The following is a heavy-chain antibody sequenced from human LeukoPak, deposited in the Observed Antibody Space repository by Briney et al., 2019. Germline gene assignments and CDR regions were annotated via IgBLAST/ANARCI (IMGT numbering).Heavy chain of an antibody. D-gene: IGHD6-19*01. CDR2: INPNSGGT. CDR3: ARGGVAYSSGWYYY. J-gene: IGHJ4*02. Sequence: GASVKVSRKASGYTFTGYYMHWVRQAPGQGLEWMGWINPNSGGTNYAQKFQGRVTMTRDTSISTAYMELSRLRSDDTAVYYCARGGVAYSSGWYYYWGQGTLVTVSS. CDR1: GYTFTGYY. V-gene: IGHV1-2*02.